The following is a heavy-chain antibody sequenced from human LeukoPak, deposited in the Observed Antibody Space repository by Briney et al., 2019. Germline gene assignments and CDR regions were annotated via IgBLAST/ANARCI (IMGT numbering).Heavy chain of an antibody. Sequence: QTGGSLRLSCAASGFTFSSYAMSWVRQAPGKGLEWVSAISGSAGSTNYADAVKGRFAISRDNSKNTLYLQMNSLRAEDTAVYYCAKDVVVTLAYYFDYWGQGTLVTVSS. V-gene: IGHV3-23*01. CDR1: GFTFSSYA. D-gene: IGHD4-23*01. J-gene: IGHJ4*02. CDR3: AKDVVVTLAYYFDY. CDR2: ISGSAGST.